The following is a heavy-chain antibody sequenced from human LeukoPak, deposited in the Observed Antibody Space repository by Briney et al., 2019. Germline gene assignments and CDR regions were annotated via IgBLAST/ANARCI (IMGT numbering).Heavy chain of an antibody. Sequence: GGSLRLSCAASGFTFSDYYMSWIRQAPGKGLEWVAVISYDGTNKYYADTVKGRFTISRDHSQSTVDLQMNTLRGADTAVYYCVRSSTYYNMDVWGKGTTVTVSS. D-gene: IGHD3-10*01. J-gene: IGHJ6*03. V-gene: IGHV3-30*03. CDR1: GFTFSDYY. CDR2: ISYDGTNK. CDR3: VRSSTYYNMDV.